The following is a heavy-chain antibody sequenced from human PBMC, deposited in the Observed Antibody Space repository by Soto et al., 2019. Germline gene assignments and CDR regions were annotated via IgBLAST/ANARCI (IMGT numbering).Heavy chain of an antibody. J-gene: IGHJ3*02. CDR2: IYYTGDT. Sequence: SETLSLTCTVSGASFTSYYWSWIRQAPGQGLESIGYIYYTGDTASNPSVKGRFTISRDNSKNTLYLQMNSLRAEDTAVYYCARHKRITMIVVAPDAFDIWGQGTMVTVSS. D-gene: IGHD3-22*01. V-gene: IGHV4-59*01. CDR3: ARHKRITMIVVAPDAFDI. CDR1: GASFTSYY.